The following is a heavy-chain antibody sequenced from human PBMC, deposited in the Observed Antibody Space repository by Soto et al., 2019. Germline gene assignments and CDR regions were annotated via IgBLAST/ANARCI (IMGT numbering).Heavy chain of an antibody. J-gene: IGHJ6*02. CDR3: ARDRDVAGGGTVETNYYYGMDV. D-gene: IGHD1-1*01. CDR1: GGNFRSQSIS. V-gene: IGHV1-69*08. CDR2: AIPVLGVA. Sequence: QVQLVQSGAEVKKPGSSVKVSCKASGGNFRSQSISISWVRQAPGQGLEWMGRAIPVLGVANYTQKFQGRGTMTADKFTSPVYMELSSLRSEDTAVYYCARDRDVAGGGTVETNYYYGMDVGGQGTTVTVS.